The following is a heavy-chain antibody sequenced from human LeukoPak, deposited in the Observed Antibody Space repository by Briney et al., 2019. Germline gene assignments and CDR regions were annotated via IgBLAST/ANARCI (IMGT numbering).Heavy chain of an antibody. CDR3: ARDRRESIYGGLDS. D-gene: IGHD4/OR15-4a*01. CDR1: GYRLSAYN. J-gene: IGHJ4*02. CDR2: INDRGTPL. Sequence: GGSLRLSCVGSGYRLSAYNRSGVGQPQGKGCHTFSNINDRGTPLYYEDSVKGRFTVSRDNARNSLYLEINSLQVEDTAVYYCARDRRESIYGGLDSWGQGIMVIVSS. V-gene: IGHV3-11*01.